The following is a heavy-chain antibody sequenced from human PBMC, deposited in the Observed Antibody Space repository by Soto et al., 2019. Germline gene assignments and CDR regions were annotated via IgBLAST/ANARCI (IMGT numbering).Heavy chain of an antibody. D-gene: IGHD6-13*01. CDR3: AKENQHLVHDY. J-gene: IGHJ4*01. CDR2: ISHDGSDK. CDR1: GFTFRNYG. V-gene: IGHV3-30*18. Sequence: GGSLRLSCAASGFTFRNYGMHWVRQAPGKGLEWVAVISHDGSDKYYADSMKGRFIISRDNSENTLFLNMNSLKPEDTAIYYCAKENQHLVHDYWGHGTLVTVSS.